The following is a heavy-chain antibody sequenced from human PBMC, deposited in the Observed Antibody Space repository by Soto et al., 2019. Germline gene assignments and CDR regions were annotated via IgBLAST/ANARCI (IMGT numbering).Heavy chain of an antibody. CDR3: AGRSSWSTYYYGMDV. CDR1: GGSISSYY. D-gene: IGHD6-13*01. V-gene: IGHV4-59*01. J-gene: IGHJ6*02. Sequence: QVQLQESGPGLVKPSETLSLTCTVSGGSISSYYWSWIRQPPGKGLEWIGYIYYSGSTNYNPSLKSRDTISVDTSKTQFSLKLSSVTAADTAVYYCAGRSSWSTYYYGMDVWGQGTTVTVSS. CDR2: IYYSGST.